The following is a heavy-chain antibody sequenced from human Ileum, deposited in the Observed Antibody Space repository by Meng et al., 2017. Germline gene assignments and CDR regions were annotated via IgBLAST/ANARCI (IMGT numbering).Heavy chain of an antibody. J-gene: IGHJ4*02. Sequence: VHLQESGPGLARPSETLSLICTVSGASVTTSHYQWGWIRQPPGKGLEWIGYASTNYNPSLKSRLTISLDTSKNQVSLKLTSVTAADTAVYYCARDHWGSLDYWGQGILVTVSS. CDR3: ARDHWGSLDY. CDR1: GASVTTSHYQ. D-gene: IGHD7-27*01. V-gene: IGHV4-61*01. CDR2: AST.